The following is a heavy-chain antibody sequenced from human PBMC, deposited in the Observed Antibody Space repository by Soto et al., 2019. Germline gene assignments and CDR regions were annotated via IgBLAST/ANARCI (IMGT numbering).Heavy chain of an antibody. V-gene: IGHV3-30-3*01. Sequence: QVQLVESGGGVVQPGRSLRLSCAASGFTFSSYAMHWVRQAPGKGLEWVAVISYDGSNKYYADSVKGRFTISRDNSKNTLYLQMNSLRAEDTAVYYCARDGNDYGDHGLVFSFEYWGQGTLVTVSS. CDR2: ISYDGSNK. J-gene: IGHJ4*02. CDR3: ARDGNDYGDHGLVFSFEY. D-gene: IGHD4-17*01. CDR1: GFTFSSYA.